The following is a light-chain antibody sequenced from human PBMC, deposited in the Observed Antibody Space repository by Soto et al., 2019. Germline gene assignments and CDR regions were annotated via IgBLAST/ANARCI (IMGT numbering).Light chain of an antibody. J-gene: IGLJ1*01. CDR2: EVS. CDR1: SSDVGGYKY. V-gene: IGLV2-14*01. CDR3: SSYTSSSTAYV. Sequence: QSALTQPASVSGSPGQSITISCTGTSSDVGGYKYVSWYQQHPGKAPKLMIYEVSNRPSGVSNRFSGSKSGNTASLTISGLQAEDEADYYCSSYTSSSTAYVFGTGTKLTFL.